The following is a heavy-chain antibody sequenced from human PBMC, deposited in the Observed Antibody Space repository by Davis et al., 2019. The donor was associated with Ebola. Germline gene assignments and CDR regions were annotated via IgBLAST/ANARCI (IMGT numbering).Heavy chain of an antibody. CDR1: GFTFSSYG. V-gene: IGHV3-33*01. D-gene: IGHD5-18*01. CDR2: IWYDGSNK. J-gene: IGHJ6*02. CDR3: ARSKLSRYSYGYDYYYYYGMDV. Sequence: GGSLRLSCAASGFTFSSYGMHWVRQAPGKGLEWVAVIWYDGSNKYYADSVKGRFTISRDNSKNTLYLQMNSLRAEDTAVYYCARSKLSRYSYGYDYYYYYGMDVWGQGTTVTVSS.